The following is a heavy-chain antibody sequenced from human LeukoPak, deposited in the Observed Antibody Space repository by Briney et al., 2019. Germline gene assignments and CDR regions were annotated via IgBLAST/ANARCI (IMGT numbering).Heavy chain of an antibody. Sequence: ASVKVSCKASGYTFTNYYMHWVRQPPGQGLEWMGIINPSGGSTNYAQKFQGRVTMTRDTSTSTVYMELSSLRSEDTAVYYCARDESISILWWWGQGTLVTVSS. D-gene: IGHD2-21*01. CDR3: ARDESISILWW. CDR2: INPSGGST. CDR1: GYTFTNYY. V-gene: IGHV1-46*01. J-gene: IGHJ1*01.